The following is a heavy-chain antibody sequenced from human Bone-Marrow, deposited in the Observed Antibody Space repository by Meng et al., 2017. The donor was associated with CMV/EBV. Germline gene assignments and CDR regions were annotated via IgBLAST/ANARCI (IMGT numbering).Heavy chain of an antibody. V-gene: IGHV3-15*01. CDR3: TIASPSGMDV. CDR1: GFTFSKVW. CDR2: IKSKADGGTT. Sequence: SNAASGFTFSKVWMTWARQDPGKGLEWVGRIKSKADGGTTDYAAPVKGRITISRDGAKDSLYLQRNSPKTEDTAVYYCTIASPSGMDVWGQGTTVTVSS. J-gene: IGHJ6*02.